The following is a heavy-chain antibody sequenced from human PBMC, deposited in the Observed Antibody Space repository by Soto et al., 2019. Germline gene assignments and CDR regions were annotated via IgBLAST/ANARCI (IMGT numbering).Heavy chain of an antibody. J-gene: IGHJ4*02. V-gene: IGHV1-18*01. D-gene: IGHD3-22*01. CDR1: GYTFTSYG. CDR3: ARDLGEAYDSSGYYFFFDY. Sequence: ASVKVSCKASGYTFTSYGISWVRQAPGQGLEWMGWISAYNGNTNYAQKLQGRVTMTTDTSTSTAYMELRSLRSDDTAVYYCARDLGEAYDSSGYYFFFDYWGQGTLVTVSS. CDR2: ISAYNGNT.